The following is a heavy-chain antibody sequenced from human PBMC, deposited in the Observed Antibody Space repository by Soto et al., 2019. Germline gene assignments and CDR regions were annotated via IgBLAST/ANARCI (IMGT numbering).Heavy chain of an antibody. CDR2: IYSDGST. CDR1: GFNVNSDY. V-gene: IGHV3-66*01. CDR3: ARDPGLRNGMSA. Sequence: EVQVVESGGDLVQPGGSLRLSCAASGFNVNSDYMNWVRQAPGKGLEWVSVIYSDGSTYYADSVKGRFSISRDNSKNMLNLEMNSLRAEDTAVYYCARDPGLRNGMSAWGQGTTVTVSS. J-gene: IGHJ6*02.